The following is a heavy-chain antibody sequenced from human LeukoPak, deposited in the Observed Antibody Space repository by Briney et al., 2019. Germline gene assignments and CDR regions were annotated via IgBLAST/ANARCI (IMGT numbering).Heavy chain of an antibody. CDR3: ARVGRSDSSGYLFDGAFDI. D-gene: IGHD3-22*01. CDR1: GGTFSSYA. Sequence: SVKVSCKASGGTFSSYAISWVRQAPGQGLEWMGGIIPIFGTANYAQKFQGRVTITTDESTSTAYMELSSLRSEDTAVYYCARVGRSDSSGYLFDGAFDIWGQGTMVTVSS. V-gene: IGHV1-69*05. CDR2: IIPIFGTA. J-gene: IGHJ3*02.